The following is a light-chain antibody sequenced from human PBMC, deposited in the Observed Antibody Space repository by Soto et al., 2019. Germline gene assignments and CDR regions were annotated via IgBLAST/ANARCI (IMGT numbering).Light chain of an antibody. CDR2: GAS. V-gene: IGKV1-27*01. CDR1: QAIRNY. CDR3: QEYNIAPLT. Sequence: DIQMTQSPSSLSASVGDRVTISCRASQAIRNYLAWYQQKPGKVPRLLISGASTLQSGVPSRIGGSGSGTDFTLTISSLQPEDVATYYCQEYNIAPLTFGGGTKVQLK. J-gene: IGKJ4*01.